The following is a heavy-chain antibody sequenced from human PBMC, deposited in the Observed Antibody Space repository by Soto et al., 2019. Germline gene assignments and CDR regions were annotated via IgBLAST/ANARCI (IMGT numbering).Heavy chain of an antibody. CDR3: ASLYSGSYYYFDY. CDR1: GFTFSSYA. V-gene: IGHV3-23*01. J-gene: IGHJ4*02. CDR2: ISGSGGST. D-gene: IGHD1-26*01. Sequence: GSLRLSCAASGFTFSSYAMSWVRQAPGKGLEWVSAISGSGGSTYYADSVKGRFTISRDNSKNTLYLQMYSLRAEDTAVYYCASLYSGSYYYFDYWGQGTLVTVSS.